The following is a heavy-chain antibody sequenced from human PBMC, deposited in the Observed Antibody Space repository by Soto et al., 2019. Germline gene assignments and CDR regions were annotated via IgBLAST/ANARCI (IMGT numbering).Heavy chain of an antibody. Sequence: GGSLRLSCAASGFTFSSYAMHWVRQAPGKGLEYVSGISSKGGSTYYVDSVKGRFTISRDNSKNTLYLQMGSLRAEDMAVYYCARAIYSSGWYYFDYWGQATLVTVSS. CDR1: GFTFSSYA. D-gene: IGHD6-19*01. CDR3: ARAIYSSGWYYFDY. J-gene: IGHJ4*02. V-gene: IGHV3-64*02. CDR2: ISSKGGST.